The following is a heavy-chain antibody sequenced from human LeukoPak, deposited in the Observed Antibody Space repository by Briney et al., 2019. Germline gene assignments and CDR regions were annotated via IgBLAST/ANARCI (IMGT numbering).Heavy chain of an antibody. Sequence: LVASVKVSCKASGGTFSSYAISWVRQAPGQRLEWMGGIIPIFGTANYAQKFQGRVTITADESTSTAYMELSSLRSEDTAAYYCARVSGATNRAFDYWGQGTLVTVSS. CDR3: ARVSGATNRAFDY. CDR1: GGTFSSYA. J-gene: IGHJ4*02. CDR2: IIPIFGTA. V-gene: IGHV1-69*13. D-gene: IGHD1-26*01.